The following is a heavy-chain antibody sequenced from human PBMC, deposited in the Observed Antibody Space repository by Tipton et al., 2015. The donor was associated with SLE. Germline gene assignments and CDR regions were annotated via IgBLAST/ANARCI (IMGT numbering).Heavy chain of an antibody. CDR3: AKDLQQWLGADAFDI. J-gene: IGHJ3*02. Sequence: SLRLSYAASGFTFSSYAMSWVRQAPGKGLEWVSAISGSGGSTYYADSVKGRFTISRDNSKNTLYLQMNSLRAEDTAVYYCAKDLQQWLGADAFDIWGQGTMVTVSS. V-gene: IGHV3-23*01. CDR2: ISGSGGST. CDR1: GFTFSSYA. D-gene: IGHD6-19*01.